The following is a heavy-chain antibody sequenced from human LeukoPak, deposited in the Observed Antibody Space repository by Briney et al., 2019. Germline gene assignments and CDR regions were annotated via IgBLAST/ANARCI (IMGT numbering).Heavy chain of an antibody. D-gene: IGHD2-2*01. Sequence: GASVKVSCKASGYTFTGYYMHWVRQAPGQGLEWMGWINPNSGGTNYAQKFQGWVTMTRDTSISTAYMELSRLRSDDTAVYYCARDAPLMDCSSTSCYSDAFDIWGQGTMVTVSS. CDR1: GYTFTGYY. CDR2: INPNSGGT. J-gene: IGHJ3*02. CDR3: ARDAPLMDCSSTSCYSDAFDI. V-gene: IGHV1-2*04.